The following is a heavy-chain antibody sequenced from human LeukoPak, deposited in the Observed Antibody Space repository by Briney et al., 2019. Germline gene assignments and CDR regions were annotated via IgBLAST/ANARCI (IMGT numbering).Heavy chain of an antibody. CDR1: GITFSSYA. CDR3: ARSHGTGWYGLDF. V-gene: IGHV4-39*07. Sequence: SGGSLRLSCAASGITFSSYAMSWVRQAPGKGLEWIGSISYSGTTYYNPSLKSRVTISLDTSKNQFSLQVRSVTAADTAVYYCARSHGTGWYGLDFWGQGTLVTVSS. J-gene: IGHJ4*02. CDR2: ISYSGTT. D-gene: IGHD6-19*01.